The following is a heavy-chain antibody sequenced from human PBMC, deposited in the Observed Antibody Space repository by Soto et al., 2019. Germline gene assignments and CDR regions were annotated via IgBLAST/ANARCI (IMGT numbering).Heavy chain of an antibody. V-gene: IGHV4-59*08. CDR1: GGSISSYY. CDR2: IYYSGST. CDR3: ARHGPGSSGWWDY. Sequence: QVQLQESGPGLVKPSETLSLTCTVSGGSISSYYWSWIRQPPGKGLEWIGYIYYSGSTNYNPSLKSRVTISVDTSKNQFSLELSSVTAADTAVYYCARHGPGSSGWWDYWGQGTLVTVSS. D-gene: IGHD6-19*01. J-gene: IGHJ4*02.